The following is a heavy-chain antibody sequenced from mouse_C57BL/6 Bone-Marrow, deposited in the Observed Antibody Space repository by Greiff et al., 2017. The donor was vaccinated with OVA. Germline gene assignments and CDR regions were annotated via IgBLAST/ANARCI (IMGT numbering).Heavy chain of an antibody. D-gene: IGHD2-10*02. CDR3: TRRYGNPPAY. J-gene: IGHJ3*01. Sequence: EVQVVESGGGLVQPGESLKLSCESNEYEFPSHDMSWVRKTPEKRLELVAAINSDGGSTYYPDTMERRFIISRDNTKKTQYLKMSSRRSEDTALYDCTRRYGNPPAYWGRGALVTVSA. CDR2: INSDGGST. V-gene: IGHV5-2*01. CDR1: EYEFPSHD.